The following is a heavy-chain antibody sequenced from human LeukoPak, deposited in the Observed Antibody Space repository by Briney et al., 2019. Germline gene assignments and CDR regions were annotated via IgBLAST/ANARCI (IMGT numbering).Heavy chain of an antibody. CDR1: GYTFSSYY. CDR3: ARGRLNYNSGGYYDNPHLDY. Sequence: ASVKVSCKASGYTFSSYYMHWVRQAPGQGIEWMGIINPSGGSTSYAQKFQGRVTMTRDMSTSTVYMDLSSLRSEDTAVYYCARGRLNYNSGGYYDNPHLDYWGQGTLVTVSS. CDR2: INPSGGST. V-gene: IGHV1-46*01. J-gene: IGHJ4*02. D-gene: IGHD3-22*01.